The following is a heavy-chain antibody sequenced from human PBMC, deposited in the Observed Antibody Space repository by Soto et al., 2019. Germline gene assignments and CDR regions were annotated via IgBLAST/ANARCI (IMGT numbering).Heavy chain of an antibody. CDR2: INLSGGTT. J-gene: IGHJ4*02. CDR1: GYTFTTYY. Sequence: QVHLVQSGAEVKKPGASVKVSCKASGYTFTTYYMHWARQAPGQGLEWMGIINLSGGTTTYAQKFRGRVTMTRDTSTSTVYMELSSLRSEDTAVYYCARRSFSSGWDFDYWGQGTLVTVSS. V-gene: IGHV1-46*01. D-gene: IGHD6-19*01. CDR3: ARRSFSSGWDFDY.